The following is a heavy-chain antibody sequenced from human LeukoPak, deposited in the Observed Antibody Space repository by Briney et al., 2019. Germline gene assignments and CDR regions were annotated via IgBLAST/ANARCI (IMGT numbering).Heavy chain of an antibody. V-gene: IGHV3-23*01. D-gene: IGHD3-16*01. CDR1: GLIFINFV. Sequence: GESLRLSCAASGLIFINFVMSWIRQAPGKGLEWVSHISDVVAHTWYADSVRGRFIISRDNSNNRVFLQMNSLRPEDTALYYCAKDNYGGVYASWGQGTLVTVSS. CDR2: ISDVVAHT. J-gene: IGHJ5*02. CDR3: AKDNYGGVYAS.